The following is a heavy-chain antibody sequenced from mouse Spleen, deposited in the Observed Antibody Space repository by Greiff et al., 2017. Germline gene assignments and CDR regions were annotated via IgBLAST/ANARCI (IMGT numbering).Heavy chain of an antibody. CDR3: ARAGYGNYPAWFAY. Sequence: QVQLKESGAELVRPGTSVKISCKASGYTFTNYWLGWVKQRPGHGLEWIGDIYPGGGYTNYNEKFKGKATFTADTSSNTAYMQLSSLTSEDSAVYYCARAGYGNYPAWFAYWGQGTLVTVSA. V-gene: IGHV1-63*02. J-gene: IGHJ3*01. CDR2: IYPGGGYT. D-gene: IGHD2-10*02. CDR1: GYTFTNYW.